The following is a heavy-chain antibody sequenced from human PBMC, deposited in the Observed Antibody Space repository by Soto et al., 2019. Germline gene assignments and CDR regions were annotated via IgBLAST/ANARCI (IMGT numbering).Heavy chain of an antibody. CDR2: IYWDDDK. D-gene: IGHD6-13*01. CDR1: GFSLSTSGVG. V-gene: IGHV2-5*02. J-gene: IGHJ4*02. CDR3: AQVPGIAFLPTYYFDY. Sequence: QITLKESGPTLVKPTQTLTLTCTFSGFSLSTSGVGVGWIRQPPGKALEWLALIYWDDDKRYSPSLKSRLTITKDTSKNQVVLTMTNMDPVDTATYYCAQVPGIAFLPTYYFDYWGQGTLVTVSS.